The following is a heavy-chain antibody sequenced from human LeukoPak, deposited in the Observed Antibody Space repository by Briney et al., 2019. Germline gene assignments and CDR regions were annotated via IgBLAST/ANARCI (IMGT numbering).Heavy chain of an antibody. J-gene: IGHJ4*02. Sequence: PGGSLRLSCAASGFTFSTYAMSWVRQAPGKGLEWVSAISGGGDSTYYADSVKGRFTISRDNSKNTLYLQMNSLRAEDTAVYHCAKTNGYYDLWGQGTLVTVSS. CDR3: AKTNGYYDL. CDR1: GFTFSTYA. CDR2: ISGGGDST. D-gene: IGHD3-22*01. V-gene: IGHV3-23*01.